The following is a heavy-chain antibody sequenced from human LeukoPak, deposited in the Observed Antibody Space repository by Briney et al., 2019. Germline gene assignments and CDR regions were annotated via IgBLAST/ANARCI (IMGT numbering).Heavy chain of an antibody. CDR2: IQYDGSNE. D-gene: IGHD3-10*01. CDR1: GFTFSSYG. Sequence: GGSLRLSCAASGFTFSSYGMHWVRQAPGKGLEWVAYIQYDGSNEQYADSVKGRFSISRDNAKNSLYLQMNSLRAEDTAVYYCARDPYYYGSGSYYFDSWGQGTLVTVSS. J-gene: IGHJ4*02. V-gene: IGHV3-30*02. CDR3: ARDPYYYGSGSYYFDS.